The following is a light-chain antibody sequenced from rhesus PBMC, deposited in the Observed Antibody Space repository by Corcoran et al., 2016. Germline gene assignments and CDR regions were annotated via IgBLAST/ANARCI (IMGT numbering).Light chain of an antibody. CDR1: QSISSW. CDR3: QQYDSWPYS. CDR2: KAS. Sequence: DIQMTQSPSSLSASLGDTVTITCRASQSISSWLAWYQQKPGKAPKLLIYKASPLQSGVPSRFTGSGSGTDFTLTISSLQSEDFATYFCQQYDSWPYSFGRGTKVEIK. V-gene: IGKV1-22*01. J-gene: IGKJ2*01.